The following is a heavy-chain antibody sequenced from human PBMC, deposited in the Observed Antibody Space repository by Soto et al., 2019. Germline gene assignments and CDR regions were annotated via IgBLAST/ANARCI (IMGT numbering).Heavy chain of an antibody. Sequence: PGGSLRLSCAASDPTFSGYWMTWVRQAPGKGLEWVANIKHDGSEKYYVDSVKGRFTISRDNAKDSLYLQMYSLRVEDTAVYYCARSAFVYYFDYWGQGALVTVFS. CDR2: IKHDGSEK. J-gene: IGHJ4*02. CDR3: ARSAFVYYFDY. D-gene: IGHD3-16*01. V-gene: IGHV3-7*01. CDR1: DPTFSGYW.